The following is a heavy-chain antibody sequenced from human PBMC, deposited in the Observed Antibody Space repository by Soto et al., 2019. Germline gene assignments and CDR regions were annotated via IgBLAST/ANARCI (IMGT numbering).Heavy chain of an antibody. CDR2: LNPSGGST. D-gene: IGHD2-15*01. Sequence: QVQLVQSGAEVKKPGASVKVSCKASGYTFTSYYMHWVRQAPGQGLEWMGILNPSGGSTSYAQKSQGRSTRTRDTATSTVYMELSSLRSEDTAVYYCARPYCSGGSCYSDYWGQGSLVTVSS. CDR3: ARPYCSGGSCYSDY. V-gene: IGHV1-46*03. J-gene: IGHJ4*02. CDR1: GYTFTSYY.